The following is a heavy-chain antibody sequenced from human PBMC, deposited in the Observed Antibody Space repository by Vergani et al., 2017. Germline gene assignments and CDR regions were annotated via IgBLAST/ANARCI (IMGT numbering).Heavy chain of an antibody. CDR2: ISYDGSNK. V-gene: IGHV3-30*18. CDR3: AKDADRVVVVAHYGMDV. CDR1: GFTFSSYG. D-gene: IGHD2-15*01. Sequence: QVQLVESGGGVVQPGRSLRLSCAASGFTFSSYGMHWVRQAPGKGLEWVAVISYDGSNKYYADSMKGRFTISRDNSKNTLYLQMNSLRAEDTAVYYCAKDADRVVVVAHYGMDVWGQGTTVTVSS. J-gene: IGHJ6*02.